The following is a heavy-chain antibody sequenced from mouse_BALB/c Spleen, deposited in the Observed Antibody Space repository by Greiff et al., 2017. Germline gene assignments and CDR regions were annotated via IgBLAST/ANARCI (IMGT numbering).Heavy chain of an antibody. CDR3: AGYYYGREYFDV. D-gene: IGHD1-1*01. Sequence: VQLQQSGAELVRPGTSVKVSCKASGYAFTNYLIEWVKQRPGQGLEWIGVINPGSGGTNYNEKFKGKATLTADKSSSTAYMQLSSLTSDDSAVYFCAGYYYGREYFDVWGAGTTVTVSS. CDR1: GYAFTNYL. CDR2: INPGSGGT. J-gene: IGHJ1*01. V-gene: IGHV1-54*01.